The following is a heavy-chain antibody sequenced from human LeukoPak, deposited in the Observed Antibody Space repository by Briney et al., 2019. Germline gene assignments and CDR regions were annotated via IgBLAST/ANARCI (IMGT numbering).Heavy chain of an antibody. V-gene: IGHV4-59*01. CDR1: GGSFSGYY. CDR3: ASFNRRGYFQH. J-gene: IGHJ1*01. CDR2: IYYSGST. Sequence: PSETLSLTCAVYGGSFSGYYWSWIRQPPGKGLEWIGYIYYSGSTNYNPSLKSRVTISVDTSKNQFSLKLSSVTAADTAVYYCASFNRRGYFQHWGQGTLVTVSS.